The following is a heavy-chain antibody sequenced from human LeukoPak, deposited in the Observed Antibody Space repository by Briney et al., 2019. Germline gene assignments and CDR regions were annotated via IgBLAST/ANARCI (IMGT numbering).Heavy chain of an antibody. J-gene: IGHJ4*02. Sequence: GASVKVSCKASGYTFTGYYMHWVRQAPGQGLEWMGWINPNSGGTNYAQKFQGRVTMTRDTSISTAYMELNSLRAEDTAVYYCAREGVAAPIIGVDYWGQGTLVTGSS. D-gene: IGHD2-15*01. CDR1: GYTFTGYY. CDR2: INPNSGGT. CDR3: AREGVAAPIIGVDY. V-gene: IGHV1-2*02.